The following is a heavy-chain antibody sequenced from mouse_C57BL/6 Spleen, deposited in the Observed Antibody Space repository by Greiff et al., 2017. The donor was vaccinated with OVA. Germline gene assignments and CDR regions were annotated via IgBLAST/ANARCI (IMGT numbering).Heavy chain of an antibody. CDR2: IDPNSGGT. CDR3: ARYYYGSSYKDYYAMDY. Sequence: QVQLQQPGAELVKPGASVKLSCKASGYTFTSYWMHWVKQRPGRGLEWIGRIDPNSGGTKYNEKFKSKATLTVDKPSSTAYMQLSSLTSEDSAVYYCARYYYGSSYKDYYAMDYWGQGTSVTVSS. V-gene: IGHV1-72*01. CDR1: GYTFTSYW. D-gene: IGHD1-1*01. J-gene: IGHJ4*01.